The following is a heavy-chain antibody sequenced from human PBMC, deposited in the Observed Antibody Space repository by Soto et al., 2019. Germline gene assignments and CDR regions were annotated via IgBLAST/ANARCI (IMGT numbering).Heavy chain of an antibody. D-gene: IGHD3-10*01. V-gene: IGHV3-23*01. CDR1: GFTFSSYA. CDR3: AKEWFGEDCYYYGMDV. CDR2: ISGSGGST. Sequence: EVQLLESGGGLVQPGGSLRLSCAASGFTFSSYAMSWVRQAPGKGLEWVSAISGSGGSTYYADSVKGRFTISRDNSKNTLYLQMNSARAEDTAVYYCAKEWFGEDCYYYGMDVWGQGTTVTVSS. J-gene: IGHJ6*02.